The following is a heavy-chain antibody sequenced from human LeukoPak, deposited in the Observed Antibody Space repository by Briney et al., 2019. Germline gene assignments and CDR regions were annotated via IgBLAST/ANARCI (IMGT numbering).Heavy chain of an antibody. CDR3: ASLYHDNRDAFDI. J-gene: IGHJ3*02. CDR1: GGSFSGYY. D-gene: IGHD3-22*01. CDR2: INHSGST. Sequence: SETLSLTCAGYGGSFSGYYWSWIRQPPGKGLEWIGEINHSGSTNYNPSLKSRVTISVDTSKNQFSLKLSSVTAADTAVYYCASLYHDNRDAFDIWGQGTMVTVSS. V-gene: IGHV4-34*01.